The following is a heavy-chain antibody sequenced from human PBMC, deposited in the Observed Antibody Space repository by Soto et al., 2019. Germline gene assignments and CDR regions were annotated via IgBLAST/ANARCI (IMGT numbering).Heavy chain of an antibody. V-gene: IGHV3-74*01. Sequence: RSLKLSCAASGFNLSAYLMYWVRQVPGKGLVWVSRINSDGSSTRYADSVKGRFTISRDNAKNTLHLQVISLRAEGTAVYYCARDRGYYDFNSYYYFGSFDFSC. D-gene: IGHD3-22*01. CDR3: ARDRGYYDFNSYYYFGSFDF. CDR2: INSDGSST. CDR1: GFNLSAYL. J-gene: IGHJ3*01.